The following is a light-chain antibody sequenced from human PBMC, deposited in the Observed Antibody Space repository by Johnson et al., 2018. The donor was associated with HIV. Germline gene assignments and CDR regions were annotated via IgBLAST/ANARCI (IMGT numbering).Light chain of an antibody. J-gene: IGLJ1*01. V-gene: IGLV1-51*02. CDR1: SSTFGNSY. CDR3: GTWDSSLSAGTRYV. CDR2: KNN. Sequence: QSVLTQPPSVSAAPGQKVTISCSGTSSTFGNSYISWYQLLPGSPPKLLIFKNNERPSGIPDRFSGSKSGPSATLDITGLQTEDEADYFCGTWDSSLSAGTRYVFGTGTKVTVL.